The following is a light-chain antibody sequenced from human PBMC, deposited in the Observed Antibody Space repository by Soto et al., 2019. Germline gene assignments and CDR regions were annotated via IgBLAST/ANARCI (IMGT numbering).Light chain of an antibody. CDR1: SSDIGGYNY. CDR3: SSYTSSNTLVI. Sequence: QSALTQPASVSGSPGQSITISCTGTSSDIGGYNYVSWYQQHPGKAPKLMIYEVSHRPSGVSNRFSGSKSGNTASLTISGLHAEDEADYYCSSYTSSNTLVIFCGGTKLTVL. CDR2: EVS. J-gene: IGLJ2*01. V-gene: IGLV2-14*01.